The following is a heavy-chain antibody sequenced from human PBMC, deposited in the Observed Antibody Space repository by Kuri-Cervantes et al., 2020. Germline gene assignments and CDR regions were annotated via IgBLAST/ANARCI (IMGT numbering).Heavy chain of an antibody. Sequence: GESLKISCKGSGYTFTSNWIAWVRQMPGKGLEWMGVIYPGDSDTRYSPSFQGQVTISADKSISTAYLQWGSLKASDTAMYYCARTYYYDSSGYPFDYWGQGTLVTVSS. J-gene: IGHJ4*02. CDR1: GYTFTSNW. V-gene: IGHV5-51*01. D-gene: IGHD3-22*01. CDR3: ARTYYYDSSGYPFDY. CDR2: IYPGDSDT.